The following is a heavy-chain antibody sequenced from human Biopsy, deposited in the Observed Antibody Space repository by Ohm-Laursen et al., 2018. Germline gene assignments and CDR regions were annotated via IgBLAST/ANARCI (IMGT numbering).Heavy chain of an antibody. D-gene: IGHD1-14*01. J-gene: IGHJ3*02. CDR3: ARHDPDVHYQAFDI. CDR1: GVSFTNARVA. V-gene: IGHV2-26*01. CDR2: IFSNDEK. Sequence: TQTLTLTGSVSGVSFTNARVAVSWIRQPPGKALEWLAHIFSNDEKSYSASLKNRLTISKDTSKSQVVLSMTDMDPVDTATYYCARHDPDVHYQAFDIWGLGTMVTVSS.